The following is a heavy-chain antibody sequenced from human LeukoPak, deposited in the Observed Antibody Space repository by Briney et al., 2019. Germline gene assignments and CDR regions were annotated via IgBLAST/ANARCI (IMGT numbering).Heavy chain of an antibody. CDR1: GGTFSSYA. D-gene: IGHD3-3*01. CDR2: IIPIFGTA. V-gene: IGHV1-69*01. Sequence: GASVKVSCKASGGTFSSYAISWVRQAPGQGLEWMGGIIPIFGTANYAQKFQGRVTITADESTSTAYMELSSLRSEDTAVYYCARDGYYDFWSGYNYYYMDVWGKGTTVTVSS. J-gene: IGHJ6*03. CDR3: ARDGYYDFWSGYNYYYMDV.